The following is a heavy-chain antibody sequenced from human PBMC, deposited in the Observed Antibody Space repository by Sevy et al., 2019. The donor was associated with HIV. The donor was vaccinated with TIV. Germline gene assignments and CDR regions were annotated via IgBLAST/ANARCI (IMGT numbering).Heavy chain of an antibody. Sequence: SETLSLTCTVSGGSISSYYWSWIRQPAGKGLEWIGRIYTSGSTNDNPSLKSRVTMSVDTSKNQFSLKLSSVTAADTAVYYCARELYYYDSSGYFFFDYWGQGTLVTVSS. CDR3: ARELYYYDSSGYFFFDY. CDR2: IYTSGST. J-gene: IGHJ4*02. CDR1: GGSISSYY. D-gene: IGHD3-22*01. V-gene: IGHV4-4*07.